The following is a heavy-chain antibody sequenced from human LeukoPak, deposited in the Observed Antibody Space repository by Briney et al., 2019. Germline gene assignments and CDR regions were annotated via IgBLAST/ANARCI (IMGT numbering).Heavy chain of an antibody. CDR3: GKKVADP. V-gene: IGHV3-53*01. CDR2: IYSGGSA. CDR1: GFTVSSNY. J-gene: IGHJ5*02. Sequence: GGSLRLSCAASGFTVSSNYMSWVRQAPGKGLEWVSVIYSGGSAYYADSVKGRFTISRDNSKNTLYLQMNSLRAEDTAVYYCGKKVADPWGQGTLVTVSS.